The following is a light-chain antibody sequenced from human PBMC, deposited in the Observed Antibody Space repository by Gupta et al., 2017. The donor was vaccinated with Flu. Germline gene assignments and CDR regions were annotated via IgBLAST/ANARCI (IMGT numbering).Light chain of an antibody. CDR2: KVS. J-gene: IGKJ1*01. V-gene: IGKV2-30*01. Sequence: DVVLTQSPLSLPVTLGQPASISCRSSQSLIYIDGNTYFNWFQQRTGQSPRRLIYKVSNRDSGVPDRFTGSGSGTDFTLKISRVEAEDVGVYYCMQGTHWPPTFGQGTKVEIK. CDR3: MQGTHWPPT. CDR1: QSLIYIDGNTY.